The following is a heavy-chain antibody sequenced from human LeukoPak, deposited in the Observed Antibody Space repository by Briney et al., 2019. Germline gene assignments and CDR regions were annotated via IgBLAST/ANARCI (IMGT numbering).Heavy chain of an antibody. CDR1: GGSLSSYY. V-gene: IGHV4-59*01. CDR2: IYYSGST. Sequence: PSETLSLTCTVSGGSLSSYYWSWIRQPPGKGLEWIGYIYYSGSTNYNPSLKSRVTISVGTSKNQFSLKLSSVTAADTAVYYCARLLWFGPNLKSANDYRGHGTLVTVSS. J-gene: IGHJ4*01. D-gene: IGHD3-10*01. CDR3: ARLLWFGPNLKSANDY.